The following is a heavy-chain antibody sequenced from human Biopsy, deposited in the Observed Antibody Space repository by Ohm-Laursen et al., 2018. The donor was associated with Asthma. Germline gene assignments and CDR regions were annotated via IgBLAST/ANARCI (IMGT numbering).Heavy chain of an antibody. V-gene: IGHV1-69*01. J-gene: IGHJ6*02. CDR1: GGTFSHFA. CDR2: IMTVFGTT. CDR3: ARCQVGYSSGWSLLLKKIYYSGMDV. D-gene: IGHD6-19*01. Sequence: SSVKVSCKVPGGTFSHFAISWVRQAPGQGLEWLGGIMTVFGTTNYAQKFQGRVTITADESTSTAYMEVTSLRSEDTAIYYCARCQVGYSSGWSLLLKKIYYSGMDVWGQGTAVTVSS.